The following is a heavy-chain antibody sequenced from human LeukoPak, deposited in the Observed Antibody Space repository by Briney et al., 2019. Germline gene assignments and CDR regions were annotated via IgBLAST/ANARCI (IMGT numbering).Heavy chain of an antibody. D-gene: IGHD2-2*01. CDR2: IGSSGGT. J-gene: IGHJ6*03. V-gene: IGHV3-23*01. CDR3: AKGTDCSSTSCYYLSSYYYYYMDV. CDR1: GFTFSTYA. Sequence: GGSPRLSCEASGFTFSTYAMSWVRQAPGKGLEWVSSIGSSGGTFYADSVNGRLTVSRDNSKNTLYLQMNSLRAEDTAVYYCAKGTDCSSTSCYYLSSYYYYYMDVWGKGTTVTVSS.